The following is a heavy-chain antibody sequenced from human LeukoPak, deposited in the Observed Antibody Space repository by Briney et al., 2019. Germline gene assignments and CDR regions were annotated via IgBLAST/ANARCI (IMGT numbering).Heavy chain of an antibody. Sequence: GASVTVSCKASGGTFSSYAISWVRQAPGQGLEWMGGIIPIFGTANYAQKFQGRVTITADESTSTAYMELSSLRSEDTAVYYCAREHYGLVDSPKAGDYYGMDVWGQGTTVTVSS. CDR3: AREHYGLVDSPKAGDYYGMDV. J-gene: IGHJ6*02. D-gene: IGHD6-19*01. CDR1: GGTFSSYA. CDR2: IIPIFGTA. V-gene: IGHV1-69*13.